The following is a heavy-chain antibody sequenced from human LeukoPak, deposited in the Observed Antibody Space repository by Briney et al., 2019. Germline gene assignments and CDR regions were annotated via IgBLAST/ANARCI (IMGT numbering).Heavy chain of an antibody. CDR1: GYTFTSYY. V-gene: IGHV1-46*01. CDR3: ARDLSENDAFDI. J-gene: IGHJ3*02. Sequence: ASVKVSCKASGYTFTSYYMHWVRQAPGQGLEWMGIINPSGGSTSYAQKFQGRVTMTRDMSTSTVYMELSSLRSEDTAVYYCARDLSENDAFDIWGQGTMVTVSS. D-gene: IGHD3-16*02. CDR2: INPSGGST.